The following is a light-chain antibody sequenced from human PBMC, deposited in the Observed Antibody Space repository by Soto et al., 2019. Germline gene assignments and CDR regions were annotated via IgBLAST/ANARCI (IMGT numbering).Light chain of an antibody. CDR2: HTS. Sequence: EIVMTQSPATLSLSPGESATLSCRASQTISGNLAWYQQKPGLSPRLLIYHTSTRATGVPARFSGSVSGTEFSLTISSLQSEDSAVYYCQRYDNWPLTFGGGTKVEIK. J-gene: IGKJ4*01. CDR1: QTISGN. CDR3: QRYDNWPLT. V-gene: IGKV3-15*01.